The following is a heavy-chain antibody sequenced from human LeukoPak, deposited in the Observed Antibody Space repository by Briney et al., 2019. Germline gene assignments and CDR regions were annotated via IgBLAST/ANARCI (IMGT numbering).Heavy chain of an antibody. Sequence: PSETLSLTCTVSGGSISSYYWSWIRQPPGKGLERIGYIYYSGSTYYNPSLKSRVTISVDTSKNQFSLKLSSVTAADTAVYYCARALYYYDSSGYLVSRPLDYWGQGTLVTVSS. CDR3: ARALYYYDSSGYLVSRPLDY. CDR1: GGSISSYY. D-gene: IGHD3-22*01. J-gene: IGHJ4*02. CDR2: IYYSGST. V-gene: IGHV4-59*12.